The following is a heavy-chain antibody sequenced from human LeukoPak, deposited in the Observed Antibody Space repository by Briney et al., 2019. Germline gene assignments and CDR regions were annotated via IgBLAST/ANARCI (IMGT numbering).Heavy chain of an antibody. J-gene: IGHJ4*02. V-gene: IGHV3-9*01. CDR3: AKGGHYDILTGYPGY. CDR1: GFTFSSYN. Sequence: PGGSLRLSCAASGFTFSSYNMNWVRQAPGKGLEWVSGISWNSGSIGYADSVKGRFTISRDNAKNSLYLQMNSLRAEDTALYYCAKGGHYDILTGYPGYWGQGTLVTVSS. CDR2: ISWNSGSI. D-gene: IGHD3-9*01.